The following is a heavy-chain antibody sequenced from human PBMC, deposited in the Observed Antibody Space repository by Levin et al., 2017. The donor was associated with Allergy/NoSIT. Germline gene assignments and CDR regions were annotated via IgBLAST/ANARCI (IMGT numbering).Heavy chain of an antibody. CDR1: GARVSRNTVA. V-gene: IGHV6-1*01. CDR2: TYYTSKWYS. Sequence: PSPPLSLPCALSGARVSRNTVAWNWIRQSPSRGLEWLGRTYYTSKWYSDYASSVKRRITINPDTSKNQISLQLNSVTPEDTAVYYCAREYINVFAYWGQGTLVTVSS. CDR3: AREYINVFAY. D-gene: IGHD1-14*01. J-gene: IGHJ4*02.